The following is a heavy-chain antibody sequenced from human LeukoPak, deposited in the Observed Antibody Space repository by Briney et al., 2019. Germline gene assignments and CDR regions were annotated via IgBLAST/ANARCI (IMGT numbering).Heavy chain of an antibody. Sequence: GGSLRLSCAASGFTFSRYGMHWIRQAPVKGLDWVAVIWYDGSNTYHAESVKGRFTISRDNSKSTLYLQMNSLRAEDTAVYYCAKDQGIQLWLKYFQHWGQGTLVTVSS. CDR1: GFTFSRYG. V-gene: IGHV3-33*03. CDR3: AKDQGIQLWLKYFQH. D-gene: IGHD5-18*01. J-gene: IGHJ1*01. CDR2: IWYDGSNT.